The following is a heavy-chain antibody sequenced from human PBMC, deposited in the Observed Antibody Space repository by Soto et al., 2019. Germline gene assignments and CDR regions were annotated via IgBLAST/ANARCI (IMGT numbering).Heavy chain of an antibody. CDR1: GYTFTGYY. CDR2: INPNSGGT. D-gene: IGHD6-19*01. Sequence: ASVKVSCKASGYTFTGYYMHWVRQAPGQGLEWMGWINPNSGGTNYAQKFQGWVTMTRDTSISTAYMELSRLRSDDTAVYYCARSRGVGGGWYSWFDPWGQGTLVTVSS. V-gene: IGHV1-2*04. CDR3: ARSRGVGGGWYSWFDP. J-gene: IGHJ5*02.